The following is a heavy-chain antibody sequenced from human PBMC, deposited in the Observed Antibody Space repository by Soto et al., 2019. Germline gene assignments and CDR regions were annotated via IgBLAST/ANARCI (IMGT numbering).Heavy chain of an antibody. CDR1: GYTFTSYA. D-gene: IGHD1-26*01. CDR3: ARDLGVGAASDY. CDR2: INAGNGNT. Sequence: ASVKVSRKASGYTFTSYAMHWVRQAPGQRLEWMGWINAGNGNTKYSQKFQGRVTITRDTSASTAYMELSSLRSEDTAVYYCARDLGVGAASDYWGQGTLVTVSS. V-gene: IGHV1-3*01. J-gene: IGHJ4*02.